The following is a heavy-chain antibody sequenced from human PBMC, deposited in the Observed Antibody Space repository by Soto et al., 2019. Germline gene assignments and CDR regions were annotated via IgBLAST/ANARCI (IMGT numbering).Heavy chain of an antibody. CDR1: GGTFSSYA. V-gene: IGHV1-69*13. CDR2: IIPIFGTA. D-gene: IGHD3-9*01. Sequence: SVKVSCKASGGTFSSYAISWVRQAPGQGLEWMGGIIPIFGTANYAQKFQGRVTITADESTSTAYMELSSLRSEDTAVYYCAMEYDILTGYYRVYGMDVWGQGTTVTVSS. CDR3: AMEYDILTGYYRVYGMDV. J-gene: IGHJ6*02.